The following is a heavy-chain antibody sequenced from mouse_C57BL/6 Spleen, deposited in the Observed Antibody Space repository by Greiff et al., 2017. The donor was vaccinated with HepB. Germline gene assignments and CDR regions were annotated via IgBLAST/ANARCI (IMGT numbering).Heavy chain of an antibody. Sequence: QVQLQQPGTELVKPGASVKLSCKASGYTFTSYWMHWVKQRPGQGLEWIGNINPSNGGTNYNEKFKSKATLTVDKSSSTAYMQLSSLTSEDSAVYYCAREGGYYGSSYLWFAYWGRGTLVTVSA. J-gene: IGHJ3*01. V-gene: IGHV1-53*01. CDR3: AREGGYYGSSYLWFAY. D-gene: IGHD1-1*01. CDR1: GYTFTSYW. CDR2: INPSNGGT.